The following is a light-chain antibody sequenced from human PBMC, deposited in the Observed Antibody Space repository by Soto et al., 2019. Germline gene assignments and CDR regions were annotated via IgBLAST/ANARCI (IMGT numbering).Light chain of an antibody. CDR1: SSDVGTYNY. Sequence: QSVLTQPASVSGSPGQSITISCTGTSSDVGTYNYVSWYQQHPGKAPKLMIYEVSNRPPGVSNRFSGSKFGNTASLTISGLQAEDEADYYCSSYAGSSTVIFGGGTQLTVL. CDR2: EVS. J-gene: IGLJ2*01. V-gene: IGLV2-14*01. CDR3: SSYAGSSTVI.